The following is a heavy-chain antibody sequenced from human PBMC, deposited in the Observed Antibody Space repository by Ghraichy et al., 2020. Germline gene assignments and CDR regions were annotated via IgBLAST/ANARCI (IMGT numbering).Heavy chain of an antibody. D-gene: IGHD4-17*01. J-gene: IGHJ3*02. CDR1: GYTFTYRY. CDR2: ITPFNGNT. CDR3: ARNYGDYGGYAFDI. V-gene: IGHV1-45*02. Sequence: SVKVSCKASGYTFTYRYLHWVRQAPGQALEWMGWITPFNGNTNYAQKFQDRVTITRDRSMSTAYMELSSLRSEDTAMYYCARNYGDYGGYAFDIWGQGTMVTVSS.